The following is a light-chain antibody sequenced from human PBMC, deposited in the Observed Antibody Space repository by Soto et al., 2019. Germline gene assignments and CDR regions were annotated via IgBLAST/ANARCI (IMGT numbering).Light chain of an antibody. J-gene: IGLJ1*01. CDR1: SSDVGRYIL. Sequence: QSALTQPASVSGSLGQSITISCTGPSSDVGRYILVSWYQQRPGKAPQLMVYEGTKRPSGVSNRFSGSQSGITASLTISGLQAEDESDYYCCSYADSRASPYVFGTGTKLPVL. V-gene: IGLV2-23*01. CDR2: EGT. CDR3: CSYADSRASPYV.